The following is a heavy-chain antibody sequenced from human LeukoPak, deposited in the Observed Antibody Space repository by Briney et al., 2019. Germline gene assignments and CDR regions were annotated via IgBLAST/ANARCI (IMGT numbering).Heavy chain of an antibody. CDR3: AKGRSTMVRGVIITAPSDY. J-gene: IGHJ4*02. CDR2: ISYDGSNK. D-gene: IGHD3-10*01. Sequence: GRSLRLSCAASGFTFSSYGMHWVRQAPGKGLEWVAVISYDGSNKYYADSVKGRFTISRDNSKNTLYLQMNSLRAEDTAVYYCAKGRSTMVRGVIITAPSDYWGQGTLVTVSS. V-gene: IGHV3-30*18. CDR1: GFTFSSYG.